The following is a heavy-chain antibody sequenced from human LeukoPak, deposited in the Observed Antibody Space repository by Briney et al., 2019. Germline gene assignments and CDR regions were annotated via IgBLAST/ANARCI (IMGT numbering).Heavy chain of an antibody. V-gene: IGHV4-59*04. CDR3: ASLRGGGSYYYYGMDV. Sequence: SETLSLTCTVSGGSISSYYWSWIRQPPGKGLEWIGYIYHNGSTYYNPSLKSRVTISVDRSKNQFSLKLSSVTAADTAVYYCASLRGGGSYYYYGMDVWGQGTTVTVSS. J-gene: IGHJ6*02. CDR2: IYHNGST. CDR1: GGSISSYY. D-gene: IGHD3-10*01.